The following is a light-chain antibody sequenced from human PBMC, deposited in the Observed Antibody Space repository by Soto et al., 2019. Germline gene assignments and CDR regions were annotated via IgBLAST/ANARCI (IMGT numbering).Light chain of an antibody. J-gene: IGKJ1*01. CDR3: QQRSNWPPWT. V-gene: IGKV3-11*01. CDR2: DAS. CDR1: QSVSSY. Sequence: EIVLTLSPATLSFSPGERATLSCRASQSVSSYLAWSQQKPGQAPRLLIYDASNRATGIPARFSGSGSGTDFTRTITSLEPEDFAVYYCQQRSNWPPWTFGQGTKVDIK.